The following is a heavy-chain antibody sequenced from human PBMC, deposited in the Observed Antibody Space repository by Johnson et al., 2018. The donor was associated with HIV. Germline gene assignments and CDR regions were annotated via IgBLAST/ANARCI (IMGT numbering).Heavy chain of an antibody. CDR3: AKDLTWMHLWPHAFDI. D-gene: IGHD5-18*01. V-gene: IGHV3-30*04. J-gene: IGHJ3*02. CDR2: ISYDGSNK. CDR1: GFTFSSYA. Sequence: QVYLVESGGGMVQPGRSLRLSCAASGFTFSSYAMHWVRQAPGKGLEWVAVISYDGSNKYYADSVKGRFTISRDNSKNTLYLQMNSLRAEDTAVYYCAKDLTWMHLWPHAFDIWGQGTMVTVSS.